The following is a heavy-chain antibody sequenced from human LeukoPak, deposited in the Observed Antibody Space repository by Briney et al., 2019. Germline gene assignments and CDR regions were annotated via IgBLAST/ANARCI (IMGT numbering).Heavy chain of an antibody. CDR2: ISSSSSTI. D-gene: IGHD3-22*01. Sequence: RSGGSLRLSCAASGFTFSSYSMNWVRQAPGKGLEWVSYISSSSSTIYYADSVKGRFTISRDNAKNSLYLQMNSLRAEDTAVYYCARDSSGYFHWFDPWGQGTLVTVSS. CDR3: ARDSSGYFHWFDP. CDR1: GFTFSSYS. J-gene: IGHJ5*02. V-gene: IGHV3-48*04.